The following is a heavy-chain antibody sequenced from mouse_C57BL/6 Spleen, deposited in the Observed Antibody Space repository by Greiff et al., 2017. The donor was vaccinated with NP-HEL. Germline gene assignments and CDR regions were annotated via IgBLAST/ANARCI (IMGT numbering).Heavy chain of an antibody. J-gene: IGHJ3*01. CDR3: ASGDYGSSFAY. CDR1: GFSLTSYG. CDR2: IWGVGST. D-gene: IGHD1-1*01. V-gene: IGHV2-6*01. Sequence: QVQLQQSGPGLVAPSQSLSITCTVSGFSLTSYGVDWVRQSPGKGLEWLGVIWGVGSTNYNSALKSRLSIRKDNSKSQVFLKMNSLQTDDTAMYYWASGDYGSSFAYWGQGTLVTVSA.